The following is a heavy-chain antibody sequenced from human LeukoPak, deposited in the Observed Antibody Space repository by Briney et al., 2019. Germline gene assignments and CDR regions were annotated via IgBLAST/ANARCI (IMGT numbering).Heavy chain of an antibody. CDR2: IYYSGST. CDR3: ARFSCSSTSCLKGWFDP. CDR1: GGSISSSSYY. D-gene: IGHD2-2*01. V-gene: IGHV4-39*07. Sequence: PSETLSLTCTVSGGSISSSSYYWGWIRQPPGKGLEWIGSIYYSGSTYYNPSLKSRVTISVDTSKNQFSLKLSSVTAADTAVYYCARFSCSSTSCLKGWFDPWGQGTLVTVSS. J-gene: IGHJ5*02.